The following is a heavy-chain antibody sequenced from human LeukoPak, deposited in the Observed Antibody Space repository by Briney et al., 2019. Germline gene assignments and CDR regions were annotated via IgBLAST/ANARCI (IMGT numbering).Heavy chain of an antibody. CDR1: GESFSGYY. Sequence: SETLSLTCAVYGESFSGYYWSWIRQPPGKGLEWIGEINHSGSTNYNPSLKSRVTVSVDTSKNQFSLKLSSVTAADTAVYYCARVRIQLWLLPIGSRYFDLWGRGTLVTVSS. V-gene: IGHV4-34*01. D-gene: IGHD5-18*01. J-gene: IGHJ2*01. CDR2: INHSGST. CDR3: ARVRIQLWLLPIGSRYFDL.